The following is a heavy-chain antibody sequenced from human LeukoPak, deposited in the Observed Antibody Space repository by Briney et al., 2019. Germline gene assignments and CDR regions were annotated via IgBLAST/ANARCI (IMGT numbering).Heavy chain of an antibody. CDR3: AKLPYCSSTSCYSYYMDV. V-gene: IGHV3-30*02. J-gene: IGHJ6*03. D-gene: IGHD2-2*02. Sequence: PGGSLRLSCAASGFTFSSYGMHWVRQAPGKGLEWVAFIRYDGSNKYYADSVKGRFTISRDNSKNTLYLQMNSLRAEDTAVYYCAKLPYCSSTSCYSYYMDVWGKGTAVTVSS. CDR1: GFTFSSYG. CDR2: IRYDGSNK.